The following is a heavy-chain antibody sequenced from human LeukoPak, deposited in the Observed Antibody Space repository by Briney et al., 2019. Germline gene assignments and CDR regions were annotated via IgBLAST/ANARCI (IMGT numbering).Heavy chain of an antibody. CDR2: IIPIFGTA. Sequence: RASVKVSCKASRGTFSSYAIIWVRQAPGQGLEWMGGIIPIFGTANYAQKFQGRVTISADESTSTVYMELSSLRSEDTAVYYCARDEDYGIFVNVDYWGQGTLVTVSS. CDR1: RGTFSSYA. D-gene: IGHD4-17*01. J-gene: IGHJ4*02. V-gene: IGHV1-69*13. CDR3: ARDEDYGIFVNVDY.